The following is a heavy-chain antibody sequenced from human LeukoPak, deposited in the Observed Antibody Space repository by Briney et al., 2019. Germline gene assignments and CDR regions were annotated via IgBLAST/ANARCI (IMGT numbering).Heavy chain of an antibody. CDR1: GFTFSNYG. Sequence: PGGSLRLSCTTSGFTFSNYGMSWVRQAPGKGPEWVSTISRGGNSIYYADSVRGRFTISRDNAKNSLFLQMNSLRAEDTAIYYCARDQYLDCRGQGTLVTVSS. J-gene: IGHJ4*02. CDR2: ISRGGNSI. V-gene: IGHV3-21*04. CDR3: ARDQYLDC.